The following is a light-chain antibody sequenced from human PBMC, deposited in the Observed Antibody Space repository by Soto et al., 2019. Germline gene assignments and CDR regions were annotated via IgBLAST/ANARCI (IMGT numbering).Light chain of an antibody. J-gene: IGKJ2*01. CDR2: GAS. CDR3: QQYGSSPPYT. Sequence: EIVLTQSPGTLSLSPGKRATLSCRASQSVSSSYLAWYQQKPGQAPRLLIYGASSRATGIPDRFSGSGSGTDCTLTISRLEPEDFAVYYCQQYGSSPPYTFGQGTKLEIK. V-gene: IGKV3-20*01. CDR1: QSVSSSY.